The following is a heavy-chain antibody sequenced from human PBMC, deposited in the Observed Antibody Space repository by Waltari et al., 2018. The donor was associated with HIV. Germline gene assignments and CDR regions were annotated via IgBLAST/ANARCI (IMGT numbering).Heavy chain of an antibody. CDR2: ITSSGGRT. V-gene: IGHV3-23*01. Sequence: FEYGGEVVQHGESLRLCCAVSGLNFAYSGLAWFRQAPGKGLEWMSAITSSGGRTYYAESVKGRFIISRDNSKKTVTLQLKNLRLGDTAMYYCATCNIGSGWYLKSPIRIWGQGTLVTVS. D-gene: IGHD6-19*01. J-gene: IGHJ4*02. CDR1: GLNFAYSG. CDR3: ATCNIGSGWYLKSPIRI.